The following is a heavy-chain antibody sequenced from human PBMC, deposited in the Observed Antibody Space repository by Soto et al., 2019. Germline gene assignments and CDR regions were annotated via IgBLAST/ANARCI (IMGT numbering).Heavy chain of an antibody. J-gene: IGHJ4*02. D-gene: IGHD6-19*01. V-gene: IGHV1-18*01. CDR2: ISAYNGNT. CDR3: VYSSGWYSPQDY. CDR1: GYTFTSYG. Sequence: QVQLVQSGAEVKKPGASVKVSCKASGYTFTSYGISWVRQAPGQGLEWMGWISAYNGNTNYAQKLQGRVTMTTDTSTSTGYMELRSLRSDDTAVYYCVYSSGWYSPQDYWGQGTLVTVSS.